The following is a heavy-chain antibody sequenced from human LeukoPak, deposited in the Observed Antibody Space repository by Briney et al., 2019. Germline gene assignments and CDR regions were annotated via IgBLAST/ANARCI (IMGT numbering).Heavy chain of an antibody. J-gene: IGHJ6*03. CDR1: GGSFSGYY. CDR2: INHSGST. CDR3: ARVDTAMIGRYYYYYYMDV. D-gene: IGHD5-18*01. Sequence: SETLSLTCAVYGGSFSGYYWSWIRQPPGKGLEWIGEINHSGSTNYNPSLKSRVTISVDTSKNQFSLKLSSVTAADTAVYYCARVDTAMIGRYYYYYYMDVWGKGTTVTVSS. V-gene: IGHV4-34*01.